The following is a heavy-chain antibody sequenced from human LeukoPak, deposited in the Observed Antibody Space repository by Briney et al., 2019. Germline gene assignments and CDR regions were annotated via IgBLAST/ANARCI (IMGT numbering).Heavy chain of an antibody. CDR1: GYTFTSYG. J-gene: IGHJ4*02. CDR3: ARVVGDILTGYYTFPDY. D-gene: IGHD3-9*01. V-gene: IGHV1-18*01. CDR2: ISGYNGNT. Sequence: GASVKVSCKASGYTFTSYGISWVRQAPGQGPEWMGWISGYNGNTKHAQNLQGRVTMTADTSTTTAYMELRSLRSDDTAVYYCARVVGDILTGYYTFPDYWGQGTLVTVSS.